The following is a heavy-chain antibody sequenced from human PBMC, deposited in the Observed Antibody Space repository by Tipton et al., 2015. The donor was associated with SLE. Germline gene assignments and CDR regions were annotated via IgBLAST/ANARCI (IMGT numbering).Heavy chain of an antibody. CDR2: IYSGGSST. CDR3: AKLQLGPFDY. CDR1: GFTFSSYA. D-gene: IGHD1-1*01. Sequence: SLRLSCAASGFTFSSYAMSWVRQAPGKGREWVSVIYSGGSSTYYADSVKGRFTISRDNSKNTLYLQMNSLRAEDTAVYYCAKLQLGPFDYWGQGTLVTVSS. J-gene: IGHJ4*02. V-gene: IGHV3-23*03.